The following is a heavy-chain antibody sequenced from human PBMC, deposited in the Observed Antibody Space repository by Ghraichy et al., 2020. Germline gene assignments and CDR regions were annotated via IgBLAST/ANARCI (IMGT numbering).Heavy chain of an antibody. V-gene: IGHV4-59*01. CDR1: GGSISSYY. CDR2: IYYSGST. CDR3: ARAPFGREYYYDSSGYKGWFDP. D-gene: IGHD3-22*01. J-gene: IGHJ5*02. Sequence: ETLSLTCTVSGGSISSYYWSWIRQPPGKGLEWIGYIYYSGSTNYNPSLKSRVTILVDTSKNQFSLKLSSVTAADTAVYYCARAPFGREYYYDSSGYKGWFDPWGQGTLVTVSS.